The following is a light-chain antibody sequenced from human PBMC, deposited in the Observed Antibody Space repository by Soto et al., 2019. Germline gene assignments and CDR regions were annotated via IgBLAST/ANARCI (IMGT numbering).Light chain of an antibody. V-gene: IGLV2-23*01. Sequence: QSVLTQPASVSGSPGQSITISCTGDSSDVGSYNLVSWFQQHPGKAPKLMIYEGSKRPSGVSNRFSGSKSGNTASLTISGLQAQDEADYYCCSYAGTSLYVFGTGPKVTVL. CDR2: EGS. CDR1: SSDVGSYNL. CDR3: CSYAGTSLYV. J-gene: IGLJ1*01.